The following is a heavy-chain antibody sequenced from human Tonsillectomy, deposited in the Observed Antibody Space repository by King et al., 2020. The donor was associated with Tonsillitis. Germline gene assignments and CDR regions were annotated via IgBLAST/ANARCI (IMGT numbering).Heavy chain of an antibody. CDR2: IYTGGST. Sequence: VQLVESGGGLIQPGGSLRLSCAASGFTIRFNYMSWVRQAPGKGLEWVSVIYTGGSTYYAGSVKVRFTISSENSKNMLSLQMKSLRAEDTAVYYCARDVAAAGFLWDWGQGALVTVSS. CDR3: ARDVAAAGFLWD. V-gene: IGHV3-53*01. J-gene: IGHJ4*02. D-gene: IGHD6-13*01. CDR1: GFTIRFNY.